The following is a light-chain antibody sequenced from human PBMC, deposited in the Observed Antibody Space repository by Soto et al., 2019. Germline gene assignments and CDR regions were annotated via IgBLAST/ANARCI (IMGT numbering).Light chain of an antibody. CDR3: QQRETLIT. V-gene: IGKV3-20*01. CDR1: QSVSSSY. J-gene: IGKJ5*01. CDR2: GAS. Sequence: ENLLTQSPGTLSFSPWEIATLSCRASQSVSSSYLAWYQQKPGQAPRLLIYGASSRATGIPDRFSGSGSGTDFTLTISRLEPEDFAVYYCQQRETLITFGQGTRLEIK.